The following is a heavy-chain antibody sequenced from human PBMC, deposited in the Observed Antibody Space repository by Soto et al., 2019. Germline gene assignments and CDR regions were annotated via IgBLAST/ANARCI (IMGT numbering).Heavy chain of an antibody. CDR3: ARATGYSGSYSHLIDY. CDR1: GYTFTSYG. V-gene: IGHV1-18*01. CDR2: ISAYNGNT. J-gene: IGHJ4*02. D-gene: IGHD1-26*01. Sequence: QVQLVQSGAEVKKPGASVKVSCKASGYTFTSYGISWVRQAPGQGLEWMGWISAYNGNTNYAQKLQGRVTMTTDTSTSTAYRELRSLRSDDTAVYYCARATGYSGSYSHLIDYWGQGTLVTVSS.